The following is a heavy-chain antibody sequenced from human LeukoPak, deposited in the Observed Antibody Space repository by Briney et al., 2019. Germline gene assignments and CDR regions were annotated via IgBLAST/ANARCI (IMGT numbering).Heavy chain of an antibody. D-gene: IGHD1-1*01. J-gene: IGHJ4*02. Sequence: GGSLRLSCAASGFTFSDYYMSWIRQAPGKGLEWVSYISSSSSYTNCADSVKGRFTISRDNAKNSLYLQMNSLRAEDTAVYYCARGGRRGYFDYWGQGTLVTVSS. CDR2: ISSSSSYT. V-gene: IGHV3-11*06. CDR1: GFTFSDYY. CDR3: ARGGRRGYFDY.